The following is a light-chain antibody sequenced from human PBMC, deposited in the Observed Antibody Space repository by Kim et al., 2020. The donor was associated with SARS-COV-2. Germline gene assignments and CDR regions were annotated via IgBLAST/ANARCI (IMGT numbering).Light chain of an antibody. CDR2: QDS. CDR3: QAWDSSTAV. CDR1: KLGDKY. Sequence: SYELTQPPSVSVSPGQTASITCSGDKLGDKYACWYQQKPGQSPLAVIYQDSKRPSGIPERFSGSNSGNTATLTISGTQAMDEADYYCQAWDSSTAVFGGGTQLTVL. V-gene: IGLV3-1*01. J-gene: IGLJ2*01.